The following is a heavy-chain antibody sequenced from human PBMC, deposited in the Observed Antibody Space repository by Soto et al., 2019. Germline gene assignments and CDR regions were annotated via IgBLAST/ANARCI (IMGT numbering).Heavy chain of an antibody. Sequence: QVQLVESGGGVVQPGKSLRLSCAASGFTFSSYGMHWVRQAPGKGLEWVAGIWYDGSNKYYADSVKGRFTISRDNSKNTLYRQRNSRRAEDTAVYYCAGDRWSGGYPLDYWGQGTLVTVSS. V-gene: IGHV3-33*01. CDR2: IWYDGSNK. J-gene: IGHJ4*02. D-gene: IGHD1-26*01. CDR1: GFTFSSYG. CDR3: AGDRWSGGYPLDY.